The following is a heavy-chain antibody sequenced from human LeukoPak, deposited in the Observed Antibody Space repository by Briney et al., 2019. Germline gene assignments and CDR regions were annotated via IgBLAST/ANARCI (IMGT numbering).Heavy chain of an antibody. Sequence: SETLSLACTVSGGPISSGGYYWSWIRQHPGKGLEWIGYIYYSGSTYYNPSLKSRVTISVDTSKNQFSLKLSSVTAADTAVYYCARLPLPYYYGSGSYVDYWGQGTLVTASS. D-gene: IGHD3-10*01. CDR1: GGPISSGGYY. V-gene: IGHV4-31*03. CDR2: IYYSGST. CDR3: ARLPLPYYYGSGSYVDY. J-gene: IGHJ4*02.